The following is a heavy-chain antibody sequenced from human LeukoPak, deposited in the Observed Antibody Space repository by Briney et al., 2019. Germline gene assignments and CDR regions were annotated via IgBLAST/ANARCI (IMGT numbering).Heavy chain of an antibody. J-gene: IGHJ4*02. D-gene: IGHD6-19*01. CDR1: GFAFSNQA. V-gene: IGHV3-23*01. Sequence: GGSLRLSCAAPGFAFSNQAMGWVRQAPGKGLEWVSVISDSGDITYYADSAKGRFTISRDNSKNTLFLQMNSLRVDDTAVYYCAKDDRRTSGWYFFDYWGQGTLVTVSS. CDR3: AKDDRRTSGWYFFDY. CDR2: ISDSGDIT.